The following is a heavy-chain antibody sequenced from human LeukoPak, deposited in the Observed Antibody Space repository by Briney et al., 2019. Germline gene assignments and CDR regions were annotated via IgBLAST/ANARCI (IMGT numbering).Heavy chain of an antibody. V-gene: IGHV3-30*18. CDR1: GFTFSSYG. J-gene: IGHJ5*02. Sequence: GGSLRLSCAASGFTFSSYGMSWVRQAPGKGLEWVAVISYDGSNKYYADSVKGRFTISRDNSKNTLYLQMNSLRAEDTAVYYCAKCAVRGVIRYNWFDPRGQGTLVTVSS. D-gene: IGHD3-10*01. CDR3: AKCAVRGVIRYNWFDP. CDR2: ISYDGSNK.